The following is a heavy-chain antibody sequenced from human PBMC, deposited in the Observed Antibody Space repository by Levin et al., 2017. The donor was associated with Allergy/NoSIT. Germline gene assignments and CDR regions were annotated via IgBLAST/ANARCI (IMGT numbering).Heavy chain of an antibody. CDR1: GFTFSDYY. J-gene: IGHJ4*02. V-gene: IGHV3-11*01. CDR2: ISSSGSTI. Sequence: GESLKISCAASGFTFSDYYMSWIRQAPGKGLEWVSYISSSGSTIYYADSVKGRFTISRDNAKNSLYLQMNSLRAEDTAVYYCARRRGWRAVAGTPDYWGQGTLVTVSS. CDR3: ARRRGWRAVAGTPDY. D-gene: IGHD6-19*01.